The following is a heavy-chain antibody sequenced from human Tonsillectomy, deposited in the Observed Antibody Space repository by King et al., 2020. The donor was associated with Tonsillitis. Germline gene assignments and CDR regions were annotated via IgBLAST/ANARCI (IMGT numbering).Heavy chain of an antibody. CDR1: GFTFSTYA. CDR2: ISGGGGST. Sequence: VQLVESGGGLVQPGGSLRLSCAASGFTFSTYAMSWVRQAPGKGLEWVSDISGGGGSTYYADSVKGRFTISRDNSKNTLFLQMNSLRGEDTAVYYCAEGGGRDNSGYYYDYWGQGTLVTVSS. CDR3: AEGGGRDNSGYYYDY. V-gene: IGHV3-23*04. D-gene: IGHD3-22*01. J-gene: IGHJ4*02.